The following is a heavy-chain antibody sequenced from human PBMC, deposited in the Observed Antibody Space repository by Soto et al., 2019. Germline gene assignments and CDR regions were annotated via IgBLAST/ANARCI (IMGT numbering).Heavy chain of an antibody. CDR1: GFTFSSYS. CDR3: AREGGGYDSYFDY. D-gene: IGHD5-12*01. J-gene: IGHJ4*02. V-gene: IGHV3-21*01. Sequence: EVQLVESGGGLVKPGGSLRLSCAASGFTFSSYSMNWVRQAPGKGLEWVSSISSSSSYIYYADSVKGRFTISRDNAKNSLYLQMNSLRAEDTAVYYCAREGGGYDSYFDYWGQGTLVTVSS. CDR2: ISSSSSYI.